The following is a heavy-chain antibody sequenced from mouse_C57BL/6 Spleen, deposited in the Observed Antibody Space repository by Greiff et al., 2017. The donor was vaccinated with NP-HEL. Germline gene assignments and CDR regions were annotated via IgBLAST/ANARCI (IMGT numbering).Heavy chain of an antibody. CDR3: ARHWGWEKSWYFDV. V-gene: IGHV2-6-1*01. J-gene: IGHJ1*03. Sequence: QVQLKQSGPGLVAPSQSLSITCTVSGFSLTSYGVHWVRQPPGKGLEWLVVIWSDGSTTYNSALKSRLSISKDNSKSQVFLKMNSLQTDDTAMYYCARHWGWEKSWYFDVWGTGTTVTVSS. CDR1: GFSLTSYG. CDR2: IWSDGST. D-gene: IGHD3-3*01.